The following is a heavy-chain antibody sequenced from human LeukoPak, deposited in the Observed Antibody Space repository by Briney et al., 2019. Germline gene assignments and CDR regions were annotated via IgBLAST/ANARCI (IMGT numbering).Heavy chain of an antibody. J-gene: IGHJ2*01. CDR1: GYDFTFYW. D-gene: IGHD1-14*01. Sequence: GESLKISCKGSGYDFTFYWVAWVRQMPGKGLEWMGIIYPGDSDTRYSPSFQGQVTISADKSISTAYLEWNIVKASDTAIYYCAKYKEEDWYFDLWGRGTLVTVSS. CDR2: IYPGDSDT. CDR3: AKYKEEDWYFDL. V-gene: IGHV5-51*01.